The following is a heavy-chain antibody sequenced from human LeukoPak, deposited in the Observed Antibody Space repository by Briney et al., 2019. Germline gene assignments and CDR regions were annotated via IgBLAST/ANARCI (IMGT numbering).Heavy chain of an antibody. Sequence: GGSLRLSCAASGFTVSSNYMSWVRQAPGKGLEWVSVIYSGGSTYYADSVKGRFTISRDNSKNTLYLQMNSLRAEDTAVYYCARPRGIAAAGYYYYGMDVWGQGTTVIVSS. CDR3: ARPRGIAAAGYYYYGMDV. J-gene: IGHJ6*02. CDR1: GFTVSSNY. CDR2: IYSGGST. D-gene: IGHD6-13*01. V-gene: IGHV3-66*04.